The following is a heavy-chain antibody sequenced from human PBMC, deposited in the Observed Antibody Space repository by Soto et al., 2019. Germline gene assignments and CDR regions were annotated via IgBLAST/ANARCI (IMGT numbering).Heavy chain of an antibody. CDR1: GFTFSTYG. J-gene: IGHJ4*02. V-gene: IGHV3-33*01. Sequence: PGGSLRLSCAASGFTFSTYGMHWVRQAPGKGLEWVALIWYDGSNKYYADSVKGRFTIPRDNSKNTLYLQMNSLRAEDTAVYYCARNDRANSNWFHDYSGQGTLVTVSS. D-gene: IGHD6-13*01. CDR3: ARNDRANSNWFHDY. CDR2: IWYDGSNK.